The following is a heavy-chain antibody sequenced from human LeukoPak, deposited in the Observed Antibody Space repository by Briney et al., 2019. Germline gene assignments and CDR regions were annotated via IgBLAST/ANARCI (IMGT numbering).Heavy chain of an antibody. V-gene: IGHV3-30-3*01. J-gene: IGHJ4*02. CDR2: ISYDGSNK. CDR1: GFTFSSYA. CDR3: ARELDYYSSGWYYFDY. D-gene: IGHD6-19*01. Sequence: GGSLRLSCAASGFTFSSYAMHWVRQAPGKGLEWVAVISYDGSNKYYADSVKGRFTISRDNSKNTLYLQMNSLRAEDTAVYYCARELDYYSSGWYYFDYWGQGTLVTVSS.